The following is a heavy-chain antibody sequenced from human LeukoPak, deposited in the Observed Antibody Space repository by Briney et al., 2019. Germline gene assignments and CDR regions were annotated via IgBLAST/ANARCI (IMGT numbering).Heavy chain of an antibody. CDR1: GFTFSNYS. Sequence: GGSLRLSCAASGFTFSNYSMNWVRQAPGKGLEWVSSISSSSSYIYYADSVKGRFTISRDNAKNSLYLQMNSLRAEDTAVYYCARWEWGAVAGTGPDYWGQGTLVTVSS. J-gene: IGHJ4*02. D-gene: IGHD6-19*01. CDR3: ARWEWGAVAGTGPDY. CDR2: ISSSSSYI. V-gene: IGHV3-21*01.